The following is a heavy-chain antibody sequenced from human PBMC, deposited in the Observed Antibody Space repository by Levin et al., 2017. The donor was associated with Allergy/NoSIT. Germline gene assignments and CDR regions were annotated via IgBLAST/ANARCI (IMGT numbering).Heavy chain of an antibody. Sequence: GESLKISCKGSGYTFHTYWIGWVRQMPGKGLEWMGIIYPADSDTRYSPSFQGQVTISADRSISTAYLQLSSLKASDTAMYYCAKENWGSTPPDFWGQGTLVTVSS. D-gene: IGHD7-27*01. V-gene: IGHV5-51*01. J-gene: IGHJ4*02. CDR2: IYPADSDT. CDR1: GYTFHTYW. CDR3: AKENWGSTPPDF.